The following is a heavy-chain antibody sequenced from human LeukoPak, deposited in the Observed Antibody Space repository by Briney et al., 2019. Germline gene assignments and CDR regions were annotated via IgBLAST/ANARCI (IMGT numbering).Heavy chain of an antibody. J-gene: IGHJ4*02. D-gene: IGHD5-18*01. CDR3: AKRAAMVDY. CDR1: GFTFSSYA. V-gene: IGHV3-23*01. CDR2: ISYSGGSK. Sequence: GGSLRLSCAASGFTFSSYAMSWVRQAPGKGLEWVSDISYSGGSKYYADSVKGRFTISRDNSKNTLYLQTNSLIAEDTAIYYGAKRAAMVDYWGQGTLVTVSS.